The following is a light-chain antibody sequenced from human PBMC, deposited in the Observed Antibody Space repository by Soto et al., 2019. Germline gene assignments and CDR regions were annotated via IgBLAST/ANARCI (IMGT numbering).Light chain of an antibody. J-gene: IGLJ2*01. Sequence: QSALTQPASVSGSPGQSITISCTGTSSDVGGYNYVSWYQQHPGKAPKLMIYDVSNRPSGVSNRFSGSKSGNTASLTISGLQTEDEADYYCSSYTISSTLLFGGGTKLTVL. CDR1: SSDVGGYNY. V-gene: IGLV2-14*03. CDR3: SSYTISSTLL. CDR2: DVS.